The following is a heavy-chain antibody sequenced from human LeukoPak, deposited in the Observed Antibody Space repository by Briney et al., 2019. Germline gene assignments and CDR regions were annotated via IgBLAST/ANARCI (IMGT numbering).Heavy chain of an antibody. Sequence: GGSLRLSCAASRVTFNDYYMSWIRQAPGKGLEWGSYISSSGSTIYYADSVKGRFTISRDNAKNSLYLQMNSLRAEDTAVYYCETRAGHSGWFHPWGQGTLVPVSS. V-gene: IGHV3-11*04. CDR3: ETRAGHSGWFHP. D-gene: IGHD3-10*01. CDR1: RVTFNDYY. J-gene: IGHJ5*02. CDR2: ISSSGSTI.